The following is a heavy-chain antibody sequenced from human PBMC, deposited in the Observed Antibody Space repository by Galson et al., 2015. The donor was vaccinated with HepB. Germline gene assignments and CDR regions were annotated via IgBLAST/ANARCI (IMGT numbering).Heavy chain of an antibody. CDR2: IKSKTDGGTT. D-gene: IGHD2-2*02. CDR3: TTGYCSSTSCYIGYYYYYYYMDV. J-gene: IGHJ6*03. V-gene: IGHV3-15*01. CDR1: GFTFSNAW. Sequence: SLRLSCAASGFTFSNAWMSWVRQAPGKGLEWVGRIKSKTDGGTTDYAAPVKGRFTISRDDSKNTLYLQMNSLKTEDTAVYYCTTGYCSSTSCYIGYYYYYYYMDVWGKGTTVTVSS.